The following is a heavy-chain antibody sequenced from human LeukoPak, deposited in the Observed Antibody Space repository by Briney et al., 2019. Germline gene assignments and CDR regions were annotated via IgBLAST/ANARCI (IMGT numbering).Heavy chain of an antibody. Sequence: SETLSLTCTVSGGSISSSSYFWGWLRQPPGKGLEWIGSVYDSGSTYYNPSLKSRVTISVDTSKNQFSLKLSSVTAADTAVFYCARLPPTESSGWGRPFDYWGQGTLVTVSS. CDR3: ARLPPTESSGWGRPFDY. V-gene: IGHV4-39*01. CDR2: VYDSGST. J-gene: IGHJ4*02. CDR1: GGSISSSSYF. D-gene: IGHD6-19*01.